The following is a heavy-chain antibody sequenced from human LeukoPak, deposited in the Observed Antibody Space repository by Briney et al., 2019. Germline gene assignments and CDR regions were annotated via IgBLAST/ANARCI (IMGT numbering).Heavy chain of an antibody. CDR3: ARDEVGIFDY. CDR1: GYTFTGYF. CDR2: INPNSGGT. V-gene: IGHV1-2*02. J-gene: IGHJ4*02. D-gene: IGHD1-26*01. Sequence: ASVKVSCKAAGYTFTGYFMHWVRQAPGQGLERMGWINPNSGGTNYAQKFRGRVTMTRDTSISTAYMELSRLRSDDTAVYYCARDEVGIFDYWGQGTLVTVSS.